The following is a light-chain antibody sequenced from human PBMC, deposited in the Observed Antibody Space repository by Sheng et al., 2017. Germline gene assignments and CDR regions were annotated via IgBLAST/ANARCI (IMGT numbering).Light chain of an antibody. CDR3: QQRSNWPRT. CDR1: QSVNSN. Sequence: EIVLTQSPATLSLSPGERATLSCRASQSVNSNLAWYRQKSGQAPRLLISDASNRATGIPARFSGSGSGTNFTLTISSLEPEDFAVYYCQQRSNWPRTFGQGTKVEIK. V-gene: IGKV3-11*01. J-gene: IGKJ1*01. CDR2: DAS.